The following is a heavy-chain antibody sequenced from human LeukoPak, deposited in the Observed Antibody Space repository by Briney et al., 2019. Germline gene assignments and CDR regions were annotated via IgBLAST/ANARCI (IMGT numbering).Heavy chain of an antibody. V-gene: IGHV4-59*08. Sequence: PSETLSLTCTVSGDSMTTAYWSWIRQPAGKGLEWIGYIYYSGSTNYNPSLKSRVTISLDTSKNQFSLKLSSVTAADTAVYYCARAPVGGGYFDYWGQGTLVTVSS. CDR1: GDSMTTAY. CDR3: ARAPVGGGYFDY. J-gene: IGHJ4*02. CDR2: IYYSGST. D-gene: IGHD3-10*01.